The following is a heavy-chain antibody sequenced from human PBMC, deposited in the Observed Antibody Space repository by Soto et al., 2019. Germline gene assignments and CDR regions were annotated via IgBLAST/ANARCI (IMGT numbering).Heavy chain of an antibody. CDR2: IYWDDDK. Sequence: QITLKESGPTLVKPTQTLTLTCTFSGFSLSTSGVGVGWIRQPPGKALEWLALIYWDDDKRYSPSLKSRLTITKDTSKNQVVLTMTNMYPVDTATYYCAHLYNWNDVFDYWGQGTLVTVSS. CDR3: AHLYNWNDVFDY. V-gene: IGHV2-5*02. J-gene: IGHJ4*02. CDR1: GFSLSTSGVG. D-gene: IGHD1-20*01.